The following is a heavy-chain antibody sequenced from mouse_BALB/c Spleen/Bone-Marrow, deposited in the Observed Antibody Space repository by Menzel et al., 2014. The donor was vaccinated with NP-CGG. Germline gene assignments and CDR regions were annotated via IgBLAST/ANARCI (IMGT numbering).Heavy chain of an antibody. CDR3: ARHAYYDQTEVSFVY. CDR2: ISGGGSYT. V-gene: IGHV5-9-2*01. D-gene: IGHD2-4*01. Sequence: EVMLVESGGGLVKSGGSLKLSCAASGFTFNNYGMSWVRQTPEKRLEWVATISGGGSYTFYPDSVKGRFTISRDNAKNDLYLQLSSQRSEDTALYYCARHAYYDQTEVSFVYWGQGTLVTVSA. J-gene: IGHJ3*01. CDR1: GFTFNNYG.